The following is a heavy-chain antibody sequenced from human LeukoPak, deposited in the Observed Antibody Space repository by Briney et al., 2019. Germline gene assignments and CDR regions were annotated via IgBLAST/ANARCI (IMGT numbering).Heavy chain of an antibody. CDR2: ISGIGGST. Sequence: GGSLRLSCAASGFTFSSYAMSWVRQAPGKGLEWVSAISGIGGSTYYADSVKGRFTISRDNSKNTLYMQMNSLRAEDTAVYYCAVPSIAARLGDYWGQGTLVTVSS. V-gene: IGHV3-23*01. CDR3: AVPSIAARLGDY. J-gene: IGHJ4*02. CDR1: GFTFSSYA. D-gene: IGHD6-6*01.